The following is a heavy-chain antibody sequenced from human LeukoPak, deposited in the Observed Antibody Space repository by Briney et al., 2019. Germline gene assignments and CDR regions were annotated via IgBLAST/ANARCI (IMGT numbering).Heavy chain of an antibody. CDR2: IKSKTDGGTT. Sequence: GGSLRLSCAASGFTFSNAWMSWVRQAPGKGLEWVGRIKSKTDGGTTDYAAPVKGRFTISRDDSKNTLYLQMNSLKTEDTAVYYCTTDIEGYCSGGSCITLGYWGQGTLVTVSS. J-gene: IGHJ4*02. CDR3: TTDIEGYCSGGSCITLGY. V-gene: IGHV3-15*01. D-gene: IGHD2-15*01. CDR1: GFTFSNAW.